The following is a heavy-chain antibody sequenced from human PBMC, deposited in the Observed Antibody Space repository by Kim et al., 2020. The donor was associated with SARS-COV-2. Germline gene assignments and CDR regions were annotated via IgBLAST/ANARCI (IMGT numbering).Heavy chain of an antibody. CDR2: ISWDGGST. J-gene: IGHJ6*02. CDR3: AKDINYYYGSGSYPPYYYCYGMDV. CDR1: GFTFDDYT. V-gene: IGHV3-43*01. D-gene: IGHD3-10*01. Sequence: GGSLRLSCAASGFTFDDYTMHWVRQAPGKGLEWVSLISWDGGSTYYADSVKGRFTISRDNSKNSLYLQMNSLRTEDTALYYCAKDINYYYGSGSYPPYYYCYGMDVWGQGTTVTVSS.